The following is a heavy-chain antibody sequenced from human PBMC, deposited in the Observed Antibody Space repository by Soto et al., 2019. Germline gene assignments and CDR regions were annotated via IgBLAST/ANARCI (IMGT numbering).Heavy chain of an antibody. CDR2: IYHSGST. Sequence: PSETLSLTCAVSGGSISSSNWWSWVRQPPGKGLEWIGEIYHSGSTNYNPSLKSRVTISVDKSKNQFSLKLSSVTAADTAVYYCARSRYSYGYYFDYWGQGTLVTVSS. V-gene: IGHV4-4*02. J-gene: IGHJ4*02. D-gene: IGHD5-18*01. CDR1: GGSISSSNW. CDR3: ARSRYSYGYYFDY.